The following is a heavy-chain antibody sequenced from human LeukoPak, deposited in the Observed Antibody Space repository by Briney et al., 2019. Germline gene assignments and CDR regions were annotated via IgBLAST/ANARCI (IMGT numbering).Heavy chain of an antibody. V-gene: IGHV4-59*12. Sequence: SETLCLSCTVSGVSISSYYLSWIRQPPGKGLEWIGEICDSGSTNYNPSLKSRVTISVDKSKNQFSLKLSSVTAADTAVCYCARVVTIFIYYYDGMDVWGQGTTVTVSS. CDR3: ARVVTIFIYYYDGMDV. J-gene: IGHJ6*02. CDR1: GVSISSYY. CDR2: ICDSGST. D-gene: IGHD3-9*01.